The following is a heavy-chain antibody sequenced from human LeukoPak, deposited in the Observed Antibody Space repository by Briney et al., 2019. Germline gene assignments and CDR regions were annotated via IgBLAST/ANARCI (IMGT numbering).Heavy chain of an antibody. CDR2: IYAGDSDT. J-gene: IGHJ4*02. Sequence: GESLKISCKGSGYSFTSYWIGWVRQMPGKGLEGMGIIYAGDSDTKYSPSFQGQVTISVDKSISTAYLQWSSLKASDTAMYYCARRYSNYFYYFDYWGQGTLVTVSS. D-gene: IGHD4-11*01. CDR3: ARRYSNYFYYFDY. CDR1: GYSFTSYW. V-gene: IGHV5-51*01.